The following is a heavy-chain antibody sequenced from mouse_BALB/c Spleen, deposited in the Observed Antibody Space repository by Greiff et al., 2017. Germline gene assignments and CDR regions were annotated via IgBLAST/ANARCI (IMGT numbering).Heavy chain of an antibody. Sequence: EVQLKESGAELVKPGASVKLSCTASGFNIKDTYMHWVKQRPEQGLEWIGRIDPANGNTKYDPKFQGKATITADTSSNTAYLQLSSLTSEDTAVYYCARPMINYAMDYWGQGTSVTVSS. J-gene: IGHJ4*01. CDR2: IDPANGNT. CDR1: GFNIKDTY. CDR3: ARPMINYAMDY. D-gene: IGHD2-4*01. V-gene: IGHV14-3*02.